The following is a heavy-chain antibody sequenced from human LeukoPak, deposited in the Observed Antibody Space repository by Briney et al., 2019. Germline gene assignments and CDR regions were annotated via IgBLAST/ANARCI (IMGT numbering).Heavy chain of an antibody. Sequence: GGSLRLSCAASGFTFANYNMNWVRQAPGKGLEWISYISGGSGTIYYADSVRGRFTVSRDNAKDSLWLQMDSLRVEDTAVYFCARLYGDWFDPWGPGTLVTVSS. CDR3: ARLYGDWFDP. CDR1: GFTFANYN. V-gene: IGHV3-48*01. J-gene: IGHJ5*02. CDR2: ISGGSGTI. D-gene: IGHD4-17*01.